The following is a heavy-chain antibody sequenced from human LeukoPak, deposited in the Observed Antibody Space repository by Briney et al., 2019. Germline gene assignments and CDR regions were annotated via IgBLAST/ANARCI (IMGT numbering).Heavy chain of an antibody. CDR2: INHSGST. Sequence: PSETLSLTCAVYGGSFSGYYWSWIRQPPGKGLEWIGEINHSGSTNYNPSLKSRVTISVDTSKNQFSLKLSSVTAADTAVYYCARRDQSREITIFGVVIQNWFDPWGQGTQVTVSS. J-gene: IGHJ5*02. D-gene: IGHD3-3*01. CDR3: ARRDQSREITIFGVVIQNWFDP. CDR1: GGSFSGYY. V-gene: IGHV4-34*01.